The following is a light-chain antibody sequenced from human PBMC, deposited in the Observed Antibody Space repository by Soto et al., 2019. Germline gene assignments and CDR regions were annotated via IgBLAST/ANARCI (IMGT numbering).Light chain of an antibody. Sequence: DIQMTQSPSSLSASVGVRVTITCRASQSISSYLNWYQQKPGKAPKLLIYAASSLQSGVPSRFSGSGSGTDFTLTNSSLQPEDFATYYCQQSYSTPSTFGQGTKLEIK. V-gene: IGKV1-39*01. CDR2: AAS. J-gene: IGKJ2*01. CDR1: QSISSY. CDR3: QQSYSTPST.